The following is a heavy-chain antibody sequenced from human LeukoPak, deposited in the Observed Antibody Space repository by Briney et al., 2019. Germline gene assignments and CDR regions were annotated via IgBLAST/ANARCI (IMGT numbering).Heavy chain of an antibody. CDR1: GGSISSSCYY. Sequence: PSETLSLTCTVSGGSISSSCYYWGWIRQPPGKGREWIGRIYYSGSTYYNPSLKSRVTISVDTSKNQFSLKLSSVTAADTAVYYCARHRPGIAAAGAFDYWGQGTLVTVSS. D-gene: IGHD6-13*01. J-gene: IGHJ4*02. V-gene: IGHV4-39*01. CDR3: ARHRPGIAAAGAFDY. CDR2: IYYSGST.